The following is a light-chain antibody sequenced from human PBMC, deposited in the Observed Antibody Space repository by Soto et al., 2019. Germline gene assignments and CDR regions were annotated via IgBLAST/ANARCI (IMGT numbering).Light chain of an antibody. Sequence: DIPMSQSPSSVCASXGDRVTITCRARPSISSYLHRYQQKPGRAPKIXXYDASSLQGGGPSRFSGSGSATDFTRTISSRQPDDFATYYGQQSYSTPITFGQGTRLEIK. CDR1: PSISSY. V-gene: IGKV1-39*01. CDR2: DAS. J-gene: IGKJ5*01. CDR3: QQSYSTPIT.